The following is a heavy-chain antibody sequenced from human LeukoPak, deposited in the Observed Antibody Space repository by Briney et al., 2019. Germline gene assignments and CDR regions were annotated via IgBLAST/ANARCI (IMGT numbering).Heavy chain of an antibody. CDR1: GFTFSNAR. Sequence: GGSLRLSCAASGFTFSNARMSWVRQAPGKGLEWVSSISSSSSYIYYADSVKGRFTISRDNSKNTLYLQMNSLRAEDTAVYYCAKYTGSSWRYYFDYWGQGTLVTVSS. V-gene: IGHV3-21*04. D-gene: IGHD2-15*01. CDR2: ISSSSSYI. CDR3: AKYTGSSWRYYFDY. J-gene: IGHJ4*02.